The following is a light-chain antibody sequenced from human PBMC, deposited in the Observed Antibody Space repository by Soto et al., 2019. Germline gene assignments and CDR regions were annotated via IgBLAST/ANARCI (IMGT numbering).Light chain of an antibody. CDR3: SSYTSTSSHV. CDR1: SSDVGGYNS. Sequence: LNRPASVSVSPGHSITVSCTGTSSDVGGYNSVSWYQQHPGKPPKLIIYEVSNRPSGVSDRFSGSKSGNTASLTISGLQAEEEADYYCSSYTSTSSHVFATGTKVTVL. CDR2: EVS. J-gene: IGLJ1*01. V-gene: IGLV2-14*03.